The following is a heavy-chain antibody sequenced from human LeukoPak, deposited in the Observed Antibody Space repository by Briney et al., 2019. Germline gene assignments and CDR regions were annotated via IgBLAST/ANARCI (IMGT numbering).Heavy chain of an antibody. CDR2: ISETGDRT. Sequence: GGSLRLSCAASGFPFSSYAMNWVRQAPGKGLEWVSAISETGDRTHYADSVKGRFTVSRDNPKDTLYLQVDSLRAEDTAVYYCAKQFVDIWGQGTLVTVSS. V-gene: IGHV3-23*01. CDR3: AKQFVDI. J-gene: IGHJ5*02. CDR1: GFPFSSYA. D-gene: IGHD5-24*01.